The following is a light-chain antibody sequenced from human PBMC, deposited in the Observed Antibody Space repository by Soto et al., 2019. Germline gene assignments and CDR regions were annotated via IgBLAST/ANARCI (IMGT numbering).Light chain of an antibody. Sequence: DIQMTQSPSSLSASVGDRVTITCRASQSISTSLNWYQQKPGKAPKLLIYAASSLQSGVPSRFSGSGSGTDFTLTISSLQPEDFATYFCQQSNSIPWTFGLGTKVEIK. J-gene: IGKJ1*01. CDR3: QQSNSIPWT. CDR2: AAS. V-gene: IGKV1-39*01. CDR1: QSISTS.